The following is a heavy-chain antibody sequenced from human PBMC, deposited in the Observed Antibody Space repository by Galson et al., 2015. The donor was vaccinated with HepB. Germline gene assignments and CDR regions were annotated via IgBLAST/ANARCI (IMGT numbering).Heavy chain of an antibody. D-gene: IGHD4-17*01. CDR3: AKEVNYGDHLPTDY. V-gene: IGHV3-30*18. CDR2: ISYDGSNK. Sequence: SLRLSCAASGFTFSSYGMHWVRQAPGKGLEWVAVISYDGSNKYYADSVKGRFTISRDSSKNTLYLHMNSLRAEDTAVFYCAKEVNYGDHLPTDYWGQGTLVTVSS. J-gene: IGHJ4*02. CDR1: GFTFSSYG.